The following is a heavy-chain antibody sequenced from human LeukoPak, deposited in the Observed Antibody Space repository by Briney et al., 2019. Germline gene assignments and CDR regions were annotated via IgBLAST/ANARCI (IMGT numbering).Heavy chain of an antibody. CDR2: IYYSGST. V-gene: IGHV4-61*01. D-gene: IGHD5-18*01. CDR3: ARNTARANY. Sequence: PSETLSLTCTVSGGSVSSGSYYWSWIRQPPGKGLEWIGYIYYSGSTNYNPSLKSRVTISVDTSRNQFSLKLSSVTAADTAVYYCARNTARANYWGQGTLVTVSS. CDR1: GGSVSSGSYY. J-gene: IGHJ4*02.